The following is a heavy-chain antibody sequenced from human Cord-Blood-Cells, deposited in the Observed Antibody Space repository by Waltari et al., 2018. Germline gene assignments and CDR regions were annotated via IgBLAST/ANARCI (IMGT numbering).Heavy chain of an antibody. Sequence: QLQLQESGPGLVKPSETLSLTCTVSGGSISSSSYYWGWIRQPPGKGLEWIGSIDYSGSTYYNPSLKSRVTISVDTSKNQFSLKLSSVTAADTAVYYCASPMTTVGDYWGQGTLVTVSS. J-gene: IGHJ4*02. V-gene: IGHV4-39*01. CDR2: IDYSGST. CDR1: GGSISSSSYY. CDR3: ASPMTTVGDY. D-gene: IGHD4-17*01.